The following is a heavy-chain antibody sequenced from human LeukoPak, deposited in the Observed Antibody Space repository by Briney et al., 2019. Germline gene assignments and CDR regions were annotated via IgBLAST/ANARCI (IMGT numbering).Heavy chain of an antibody. J-gene: IGHJ4*02. D-gene: IGHD1-26*01. CDR2: ISSSSSYI. Sequence: GGSLRLSCAASGFTFSSYSMNWVRQAPGKGLEWVSSISSSSSYIYYADSVKGRFTISRDNAKSSLYLQMNSLRAEDTAVYYCASQEVELPLDYWGQGTLVTVSS. V-gene: IGHV3-21*01. CDR3: ASQEVELPLDY. CDR1: GFTFSSYS.